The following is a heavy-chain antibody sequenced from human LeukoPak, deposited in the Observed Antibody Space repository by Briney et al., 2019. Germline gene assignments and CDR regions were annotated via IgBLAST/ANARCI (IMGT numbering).Heavy chain of an antibody. Sequence: SETLSLTCAVYGGSFSGYYWSWIRQPPGKGLEWIGEINHSGSTNYNQSLKSRVTISVDTSKNQFSLKLSSVTAADTAVYYCARRQGYVGFDYWGQGTLVTVSS. J-gene: IGHJ4*02. D-gene: IGHD5-12*01. CDR3: ARRQGYVGFDY. CDR2: INHSGST. CDR1: GGSFSGYY. V-gene: IGHV4-34*01.